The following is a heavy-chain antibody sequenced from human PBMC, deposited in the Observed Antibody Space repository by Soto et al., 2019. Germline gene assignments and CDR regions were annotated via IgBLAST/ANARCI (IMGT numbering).Heavy chain of an antibody. CDR3: ASALGYSYGNWFYP. J-gene: IGHJ5*02. CDR2: IYYSGST. V-gene: IGHV4-59*01. D-gene: IGHD5-18*01. Sequence: SETLSLTCTVSGGSISSYYWSWIRQPPGKGLEWIGYIYYSGSTNYNPSLKSRVTISVDTSKNQFSLKLSSVTAADTAVYYCASALGYSYGNWFYPWGQGTLVPVSS. CDR1: GGSISSYY.